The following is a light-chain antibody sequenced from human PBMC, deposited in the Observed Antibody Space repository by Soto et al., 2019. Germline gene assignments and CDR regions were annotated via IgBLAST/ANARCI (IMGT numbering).Light chain of an antibody. Sequence: EIVLAQSPGTLSLSPGERATLSCRASQSVSSYYLAWYQQKPGQAPRLLFYAASSRATGIPDRFSGGGSGTDFTVTISGLEPEEFAVYYCQQSGSSSWTVXQGTNADSK. V-gene: IGKV3-20*01. CDR2: AAS. CDR1: QSVSSYY. CDR3: QQSGSSSWT. J-gene: IGKJ1*01.